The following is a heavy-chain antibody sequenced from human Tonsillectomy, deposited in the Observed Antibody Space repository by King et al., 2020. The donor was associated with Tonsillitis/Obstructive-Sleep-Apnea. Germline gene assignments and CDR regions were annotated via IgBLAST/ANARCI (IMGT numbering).Heavy chain of an antibody. CDR3: ASKAYETSSTTEY. V-gene: IGHV3-64*01. J-gene: IGHJ4*02. CDR2: INFNGGST. CDR1: GFTFSSYA. Sequence: VQLVESGGGLVQPGGSLRLSCAASGFTFSSYAMHWVRQAPGKGLEFVSAINFNGGSTYYANSVKGRFTISRDNSRNTLYLQMGSLRADDMAVYYCASKAYETSSTTEYWGTGTLVTV. D-gene: IGHD2-2*01.